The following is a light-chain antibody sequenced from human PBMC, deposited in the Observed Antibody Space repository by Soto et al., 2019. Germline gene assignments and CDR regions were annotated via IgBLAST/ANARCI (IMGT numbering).Light chain of an antibody. CDR1: QSVSISY. J-gene: IGKJ3*01. V-gene: IGKV3-20*01. CDR2: GAS. CDR3: QPYGSSHFT. Sequence: EIVLAQSPGTLSLSPGERATLSCRASQSVSISYLAWYQQKPGQAPRLLIHGASSRATGTPDRFSGSGSGADFTLTISRMEHEDFALYYCQPYGSSHFTLGHGTKVDLK.